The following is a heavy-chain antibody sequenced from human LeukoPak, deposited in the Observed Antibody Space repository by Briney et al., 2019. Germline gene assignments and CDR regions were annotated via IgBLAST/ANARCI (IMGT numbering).Heavy chain of an antibody. CDR2: ISYDGSNK. V-gene: IGHV3-30-3*01. D-gene: IGHD1-26*01. J-gene: IGHJ4*02. CDR3: ARVGGGSYSSDF. Sequence: PGRSLRLSCAASGFTFSSYAMHWVRQAPGKGLEWVAVISYDGSNKYYADSVKGRFTISRDNSKNTLYLQMNSLRAEDTAVYYCARVGGGSYSSDFWGQGTLVTVSS. CDR1: GFTFSSYA.